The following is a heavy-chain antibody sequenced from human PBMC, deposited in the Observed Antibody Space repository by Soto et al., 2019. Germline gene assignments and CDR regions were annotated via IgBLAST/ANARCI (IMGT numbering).Heavy chain of an antibody. CDR1: GFTFSSYA. V-gene: IGHV3-23*01. D-gene: IGHD3-22*01. CDR3: AKGMGITMIVVEGEFDY. Sequence: GGSLRLSCAASGFTFSSYAMSWVRQAPGKGLEWVSAISGSGGSTYYADSVKGRFTISRDNSKNTLYPQMNSLRAEDTAVYYCAKGMGITMIVVEGEFDYWGQGTLVTVSS. CDR2: ISGSGGST. J-gene: IGHJ4*02.